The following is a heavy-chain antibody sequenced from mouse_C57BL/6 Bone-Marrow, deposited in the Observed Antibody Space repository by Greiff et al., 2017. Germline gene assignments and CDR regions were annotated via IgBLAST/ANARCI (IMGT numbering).Heavy chain of an antibody. J-gene: IGHJ1*03. CDR3: ARLEFDGSSGDWYFDV. Sequence: QVQLKQSGPELVKPGASVKLSCKASGYTFTSYDINWVKQRPGQGLEWIGCIYPRAGSTKYNEKFKGKGTLTVDTSSSTAYMELHSLTSEDSAVYFCARLEFDGSSGDWYFDVWGTGTTVTVSS. CDR2: IYPRAGST. CDR1: GYTFTSYD. D-gene: IGHD1-1*01. V-gene: IGHV1-85*01.